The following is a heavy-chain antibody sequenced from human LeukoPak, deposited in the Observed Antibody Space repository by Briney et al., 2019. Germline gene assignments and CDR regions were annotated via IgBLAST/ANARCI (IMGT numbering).Heavy chain of an antibody. J-gene: IGHJ5*02. V-gene: IGHV4-59*08. D-gene: IGHD1-14*01. CDR3: ARQPPLDNWFDP. CDR2: IYYSGST. CDR1: GGSISSYY. Sequence: SETLSLTCTVSGGSISSYYWSWIRQPPGKGLEWIGYIYYSGSTNYNPSLKSRVTISVDTSKNQFSLKLSSVTAADTAVYYCARQPPLDNWFDPWGQGTLVTVSS.